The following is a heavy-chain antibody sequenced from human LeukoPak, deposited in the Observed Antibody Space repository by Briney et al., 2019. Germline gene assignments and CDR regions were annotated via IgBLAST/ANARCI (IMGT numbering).Heavy chain of an antibody. CDR2: IYSGGST. D-gene: IGHD6-19*01. Sequence: PGGSLRLSCAASGFSVRNNYMSWVRQAPGKGLEWVSVIYSGGSTFYADSVKGRFTISRDNAKNSLYLQMNSLRAEDTAVYYCAREPGDSSGWSEWGQGTLVTVSS. V-gene: IGHV3-66*01. CDR1: GFSVRNNY. CDR3: AREPGDSSGWSE. J-gene: IGHJ4*02.